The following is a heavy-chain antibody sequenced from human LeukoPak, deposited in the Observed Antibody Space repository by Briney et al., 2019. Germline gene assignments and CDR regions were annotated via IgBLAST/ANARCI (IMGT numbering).Heavy chain of an antibody. V-gene: IGHV4-59*01. D-gene: IGHD3-10*01. Sequence: SETLSLTCTVSGGSISSYYWSWIRQPPGKGLEWIGYIYYSGSTNYNPSLKSRVTISVDTSKNQFSLKLSSVTAADTAVYYCARDGYYGSGSHTAYFDYWGQGTLVTVSS. CDR2: IYYSGST. CDR1: GGSISSYY. J-gene: IGHJ4*02. CDR3: ARDGYYGSGSHTAYFDY.